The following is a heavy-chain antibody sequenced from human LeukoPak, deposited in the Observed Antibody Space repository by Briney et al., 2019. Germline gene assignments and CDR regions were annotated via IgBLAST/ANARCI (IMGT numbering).Heavy chain of an antibody. Sequence: GGSLRLSCTASGFTFSTYWMNWVRQAPGKGLEWVSSISSSSRSYIYYADSVKGRFTISRDNAKNPLYLQMNSLRAEDTAVYYCAKEYTGSFSPFPSYFDSWGQGTLVTVSS. CDR2: ISSSSRSYI. CDR1: GFTFSTYW. CDR3: AKEYTGSFSPFPSYFDS. J-gene: IGHJ4*02. D-gene: IGHD1-26*01. V-gene: IGHV3-21*04.